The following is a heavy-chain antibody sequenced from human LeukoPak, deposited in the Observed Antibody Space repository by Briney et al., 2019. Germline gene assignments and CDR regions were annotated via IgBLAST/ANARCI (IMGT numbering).Heavy chain of an antibody. J-gene: IGHJ4*02. CDR2: ISSSGSTI. D-gene: IGHD3-22*01. CDR1: GFTFSSYE. Sequence: PGGSLRLSCAASGFTFSSYEMNWVRQAPGKGLEWVSYISSSGSTIYYADSVKGRFTISRDNAKNSLYLQMNSLRAEDTAVYYCARGIVGTMIAVNYWGQGTLVTVSS. V-gene: IGHV3-48*03. CDR3: ARGIVGTMIAVNY.